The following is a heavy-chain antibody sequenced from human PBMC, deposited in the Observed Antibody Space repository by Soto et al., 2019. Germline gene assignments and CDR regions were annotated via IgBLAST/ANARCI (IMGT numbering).Heavy chain of an antibody. CDR2: ISFDGDTQ. CDR1: GFPFSGYG. V-gene: IGHV3-30*18. D-gene: IGHD2-15*01. CDR3: AKENIVVAEATTSWLDS. Sequence: QVQLVESGEGVLQPGRSLRLSCSASGFPFSGYGMHWVRQAPGKGLEWVAVISFDGDTQYYGDSVRGRFTISRDNSDNALFLDIYSLRPDDTAVYYCAKENIVVAEATTSWLDSWGQGTLVTVSS. J-gene: IGHJ5*01.